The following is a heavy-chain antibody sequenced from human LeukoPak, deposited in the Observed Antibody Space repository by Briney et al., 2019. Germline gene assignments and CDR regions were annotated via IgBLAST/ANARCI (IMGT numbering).Heavy chain of an antibody. J-gene: IGHJ4*02. CDR2: IKQDGSEK. V-gene: IGHV3-7*01. CDR1: GFTFSSYW. D-gene: IGHD3-3*01. Sequence: GGSLRLSCAASGFTFSSYWMSWVRQAPGKGLEWVANIKQDGSEKYYVDSVKGRFTISRDNAKNSLYLQMNSLRAEDTAVYYCARDGYDFWSGYYVDYGGQGTLVTVSS. CDR3: ARDGYDFWSGYYVDY.